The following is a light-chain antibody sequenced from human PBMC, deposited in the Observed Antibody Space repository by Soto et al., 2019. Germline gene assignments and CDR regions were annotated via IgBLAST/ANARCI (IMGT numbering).Light chain of an antibody. CDR1: HSVSSTY. Sequence: EIVLTQSPGTLSLSPGERATLSCRASHSVSSTYLAWYQKKPGQAPRLLLYGASSRATGIPDRFSGSGSGKDFTLTISRLEPEDFAVYYCQQYGSSPPYTFGQGTKLEIK. V-gene: IGKV3-20*01. CDR3: QQYGSSPPYT. J-gene: IGKJ2*01. CDR2: GAS.